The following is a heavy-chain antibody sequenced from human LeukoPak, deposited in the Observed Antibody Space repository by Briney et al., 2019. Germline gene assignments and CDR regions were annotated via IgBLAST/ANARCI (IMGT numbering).Heavy chain of an antibody. J-gene: IGHJ5*02. Sequence: GASVKVSCKASGYTFTNYYMHWVRQAPGQGLEWMGIINPGGGNTIYAQKFQGRVTMTRDTSTSTVYMELSSLRSEDTAVYYCARNALSGGDNWFDPWGQGTLVTVSS. CDR2: INPGGGNT. V-gene: IGHV1-46*01. CDR1: GYTFTNYY. D-gene: IGHD3-10*01. CDR3: ARNALSGGDNWFDP.